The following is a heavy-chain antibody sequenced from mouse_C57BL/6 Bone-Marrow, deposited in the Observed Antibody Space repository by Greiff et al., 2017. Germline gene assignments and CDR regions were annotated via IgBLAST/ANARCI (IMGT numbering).Heavy chain of an antibody. CDR1: GYTFTSYG. V-gene: IGHV1-81*01. J-gene: IGHJ1*03. Sequence: QVQLKESGAELARPGASVKLSCKASGYTFTSYGISWVKQRTGQGLEWIGEIYPRSGNTYYNEKFKGKATLTADKSSSTAYMELRSLTSEDSAVYFCARREYGNYWYFNVWGTGTTVTVSS. CDR3: ARREYGNYWYFNV. CDR2: IYPRSGNT. D-gene: IGHD2-1*01.